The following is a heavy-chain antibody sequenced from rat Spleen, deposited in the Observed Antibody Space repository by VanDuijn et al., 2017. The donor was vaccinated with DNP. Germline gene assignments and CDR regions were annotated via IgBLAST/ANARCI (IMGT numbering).Heavy chain of an antibody. CDR1: GFTFSDYN. CDR2: IIYDGSRT. CDR3: ATGPIYNSWDY. D-gene: IGHD1-10*01. V-gene: IGHV5S10*01. J-gene: IGHJ2*01. Sequence: EVQLVESGGGLVQPGRSLKLSCAASGFTFSDYNMAWVRQAPKKGLEWVATIIYDGSRTYYRDSVKGRFTISRDNAKNTLYLQMDSLRSEDTATYYCATGPIYNSWDYWGQGVMVTVSS.